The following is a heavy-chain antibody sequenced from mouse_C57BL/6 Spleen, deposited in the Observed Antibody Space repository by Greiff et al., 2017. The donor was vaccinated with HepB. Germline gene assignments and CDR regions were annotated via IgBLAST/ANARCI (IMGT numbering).Heavy chain of an antibody. D-gene: IGHD1-1*01. CDR1: GYAFSSSW. V-gene: IGHV1-82*01. J-gene: IGHJ1*03. CDR2: IYPGDGDT. CDR3: ARSTYYGSRRYFDV. Sequence: QVQPQQSGPELVKPGASVKISCKASGYAFSSSWMNWVKQRPGKGLEWIGRIYPGDGDTNYNGKFKGKATLTADKSSSTAYMQLSSLTSEDSAVYFCARSTYYGSRRYFDVWGTGTTVTVSS.